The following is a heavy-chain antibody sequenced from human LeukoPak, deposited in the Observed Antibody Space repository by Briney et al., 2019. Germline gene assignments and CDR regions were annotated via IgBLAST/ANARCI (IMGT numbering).Heavy chain of an antibody. Sequence: PSETLPLTCAVSGDPISSGYYWGWIRPPPGKGLEWIGSIYYSGATHSNPSLKSRVTISVDTSKNQFSLTLSSVTAADTAVYYCARLGYSGSYYKGRYFDLGGRGTLVTVSS. D-gene: IGHD1-26*01. J-gene: IGHJ2*01. CDR3: ARLGYSGSYYKGRYFDL. CDR2: IYYSGAT. V-gene: IGHV4-38-2*01. CDR1: GDPISSGYY.